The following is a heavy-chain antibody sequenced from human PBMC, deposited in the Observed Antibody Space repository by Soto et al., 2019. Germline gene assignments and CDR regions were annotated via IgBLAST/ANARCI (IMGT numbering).Heavy chain of an antibody. CDR2: IKSKTDGGTT. D-gene: IGHD2-8*01. CDR1: GFTFSNAW. Sequence: EVQLVESGGGLVKPGGSLRLSCAASGFTFSNAWMNWVRQAPGKGLEWVGRIKSKTDGGTTDYAAPVKGRFTISRDDSKNTLYLQMNSLKTEDTVVYYCTTLEVLMVYATQGRPIYYWGQGTLVTVSS. J-gene: IGHJ4*02. V-gene: IGHV3-15*07. CDR3: TTLEVLMVYATQGRPIYY.